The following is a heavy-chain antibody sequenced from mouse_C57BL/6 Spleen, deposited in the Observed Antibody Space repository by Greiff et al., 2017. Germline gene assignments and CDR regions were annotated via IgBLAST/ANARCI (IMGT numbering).Heavy chain of an antibody. CDR2: IYPRSGNT. CDR1: GYTFTSYG. CDR3: ASLGLRSLFAY. D-gene: IGHD2-4*01. Sequence: QVQLKESGAELARPGASVKLSCKASGYTFTSYGISWVKQRTGQGLVWIGEIYPRSGNTYYNEKFKGKATLTADKASSKAYMELRRLTSEDSAVYFCASLGLRSLFAYWGQGTLVTVSA. J-gene: IGHJ3*01. V-gene: IGHV1-81*01.